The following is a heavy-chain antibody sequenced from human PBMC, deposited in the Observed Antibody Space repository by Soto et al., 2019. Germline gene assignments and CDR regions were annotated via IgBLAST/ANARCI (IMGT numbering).Heavy chain of an antibody. V-gene: IGHV3-30-3*01. J-gene: IGHJ5*02. Sequence: QARLVESGGGVVQPGRSLRLSCTASGFSFSSYAMYWFRQPPGKGLEWVAVISHDGINKHYADSVKGRVTVSRDNSNHSLDLQLNRLRGEDTAMYYCARDMYSSDYFVKWFEPWGQGTLVTVSS. CDR1: GFSFSSYA. D-gene: IGHD6-19*01. CDR2: ISHDGINK. CDR3: ARDMYSSDYFVKWFEP.